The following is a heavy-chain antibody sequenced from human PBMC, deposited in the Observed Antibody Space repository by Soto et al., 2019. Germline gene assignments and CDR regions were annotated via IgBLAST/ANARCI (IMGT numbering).Heavy chain of an antibody. CDR3: ATVGVDTAMVLIPFDY. D-gene: IGHD5-18*01. V-gene: IGHV1-24*01. J-gene: IGHJ4*02. CDR1: GYTITALS. Sequence: ASVKVSCKVSGYTITALSMDWVRQAPGKGLEWMGGFDPEDGETMYAQKFQGRVTMTEDTSTDTAYMELSSLRSEDTAVYYCATVGVDTAMVLIPFDYWGQGTLVTVSS. CDR2: FDPEDGET.